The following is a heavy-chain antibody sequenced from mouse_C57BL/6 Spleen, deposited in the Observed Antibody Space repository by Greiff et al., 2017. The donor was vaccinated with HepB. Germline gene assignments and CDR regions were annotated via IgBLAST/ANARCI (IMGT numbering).Heavy chain of an antibody. CDR3: ASPPYGSSAWFAY. CDR1: GFSLTSYG. J-gene: IGHJ3*01. D-gene: IGHD1-1*01. Sequence: VHLVESGPGLVQPSQSLSITCTVSGFSLTSYGVHWVRQSPGKGLEWLGVIWSGGSTDYNAAFISRLSISKDNSKSQVFFKMNSLQADDTAIYYCASPPYGSSAWFAYWGQGTLVTVSA. V-gene: IGHV2-2*01. CDR2: IWSGGST.